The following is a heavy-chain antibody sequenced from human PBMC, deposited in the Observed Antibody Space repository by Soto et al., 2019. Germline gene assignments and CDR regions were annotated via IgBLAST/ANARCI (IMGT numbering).Heavy chain of an antibody. CDR2: MNPNSGNT. CDR3: ARRGYSSSWYYYYYYGMGV. J-gene: IGHJ6*02. CDR1: GYTFTSYD. V-gene: IGHV1-8*01. D-gene: IGHD6-13*01. Sequence: QVQLVQSGAEVKKPGASVKVSCKASGYTFTSYDINWVRQATGQGLEWMGWMNPNSGNTGYAQKFQGRVTMTRNTAISTAYMERSSLRSEDTAVYYCARRGYSSSWYYYYYYGMGVWGQGATVTVSS.